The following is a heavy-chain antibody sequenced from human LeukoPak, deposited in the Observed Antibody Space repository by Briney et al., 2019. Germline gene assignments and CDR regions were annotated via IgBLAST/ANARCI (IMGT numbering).Heavy chain of an antibody. CDR3: ARDKERGFDH. CDR2: IGTENAYT. J-gene: IGHJ4*02. V-gene: IGHV1-18*01. CDR1: GYTFNTYG. Sequence: GASVKVSCKASGYTFNTYGISWVRQAPGQGLEWMGWIGTENAYTIYAEKFQGRVTLTTDTSTTTVHMELRSLRSDDTAVYYCARDKERGFDHWGQGSLVPSPQ.